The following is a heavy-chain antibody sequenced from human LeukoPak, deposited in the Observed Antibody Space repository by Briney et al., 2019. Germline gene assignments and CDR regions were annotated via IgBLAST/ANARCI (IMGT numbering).Heavy chain of an antibody. CDR2: INQDGNEK. D-gene: IGHD1-26*01. CDR1: GFSFSSSW. J-gene: IGHJ5*02. Sequence: AGSLRLSCAASGFSFSSSWLSWVRQAPGKGLEWVAYINQDGNEKNHVDSVKGRFTISRDTAKNALYLQMNSLRVEDTAVYYCAGDIGPWGQGTLVTVSS. V-gene: IGHV3-7*05. CDR3: AGDIGP.